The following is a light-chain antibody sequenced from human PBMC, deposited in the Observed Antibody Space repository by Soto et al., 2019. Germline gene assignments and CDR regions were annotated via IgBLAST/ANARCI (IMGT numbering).Light chain of an antibody. V-gene: IGKV1-5*01. Sequence: DIQMTQSPSTLSASVGDRVTITCRASQSISNYLAWYQQKPGKAPKVLIYDASSFESGVPLRFSGSGSGTEFTLTISSLQPDDFATYYCQEYDIYSSTFGQGTKLQSK. CDR3: QEYDIYSST. CDR1: QSISNY. CDR2: DAS. J-gene: IGKJ2*01.